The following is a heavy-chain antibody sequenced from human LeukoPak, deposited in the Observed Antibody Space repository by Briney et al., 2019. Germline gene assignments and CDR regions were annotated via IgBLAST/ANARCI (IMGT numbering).Heavy chain of an antibody. CDR2: IRYDGSNK. CDR1: GFTFSSYG. CDR3: ANTGPSPLPYPNY. D-gene: IGHD3-10*01. Sequence: GGSLRLSCAASGFTFSSYGMHWVRQAPGKGLEWVAFIRYDGSNKYYADSVKGRFTISRDNSKNTLYLQMNSLRAEDTAVYYCANTGPSPLPYPNYWGQGTLVTVSS. J-gene: IGHJ4*02. V-gene: IGHV3-30*02.